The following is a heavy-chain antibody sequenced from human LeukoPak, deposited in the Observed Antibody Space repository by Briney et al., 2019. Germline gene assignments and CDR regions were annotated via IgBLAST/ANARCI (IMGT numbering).Heavy chain of an antibody. CDR2: ISGSGGST. J-gene: IGHJ4*02. CDR1: GFTFSSYA. Sequence: GGSLRLSCAASGFTFSSYAMSWVRQAPGKGLEWVSAISGSGGSTYYADSVKGRFTISRDNSKNTLYLQMNSLRAEDTAVYYCAKVPSRGSYFRGGYYFDYWGQGTLVTVSS. V-gene: IGHV3-23*01. D-gene: IGHD1-26*01. CDR3: AKVPSRGSYFRGGYYFDY.